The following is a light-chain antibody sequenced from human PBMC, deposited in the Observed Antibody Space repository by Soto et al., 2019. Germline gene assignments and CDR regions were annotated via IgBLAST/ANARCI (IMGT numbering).Light chain of an antibody. CDR3: CSYAGSPVV. J-gene: IGLJ2*01. Sequence: QSALTQPRSLSGSPGQSVTISCTGTSSDVGGYNFVSWYQQHPGTAPKLMIYDVTKRPSGVPDRFSGSKSGNTASLTISGIQAEDEAEYYCCSYAGSPVVFGAGTKLTVL. CDR1: SSDVGGYNF. V-gene: IGLV2-11*01. CDR2: DVT.